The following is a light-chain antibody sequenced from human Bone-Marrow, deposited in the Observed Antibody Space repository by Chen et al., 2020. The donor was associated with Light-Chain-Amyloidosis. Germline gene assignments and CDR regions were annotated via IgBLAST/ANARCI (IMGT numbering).Light chain of an antibody. V-gene: IGLV3-25*03. CDR2: IDT. Sequence: SYELTQPPSVSVSPGQTARITCSGDDLPTKYAYWYQQKPGQAPALVIHIDTERPSGISERFSGSSSGTTATLTISGVQAEDEADYHCQSADSSGTYEVIFGGGTKLTVL. CDR1: DLPTKY. CDR3: QSADSSGTYEVI. J-gene: IGLJ2*01.